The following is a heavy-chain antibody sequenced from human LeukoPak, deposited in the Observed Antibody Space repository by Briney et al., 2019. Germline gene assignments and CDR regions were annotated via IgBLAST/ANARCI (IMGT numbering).Heavy chain of an antibody. Sequence: GGSLRLSCEASGFSLSGHSMNWVRQAPGKGLEWISSIDTTSTYIYHADSVLGRFTISRDNAKNSLYLQMYSLRVEDTALYYCARGGIFNPYELWGQGTLVTVSS. CDR1: GFSLSGHS. CDR2: IDTTSTYI. D-gene: IGHD3-22*01. V-gene: IGHV3-21*01. CDR3: ARGGIFNPYEL. J-gene: IGHJ4*02.